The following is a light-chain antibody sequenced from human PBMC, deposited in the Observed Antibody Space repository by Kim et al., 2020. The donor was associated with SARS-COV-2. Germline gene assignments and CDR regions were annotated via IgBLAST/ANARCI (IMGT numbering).Light chain of an antibody. CDR1: QSISNY. V-gene: IGKV3-11*01. J-gene: IGKJ1*01. CDR2: DAS. Sequence: ATLSLSPGERATLACRASQSISNYLAWYQQKPGQAPRLLIYDASNMATGIPARFSGSGSGTDFTLTISSLEPEDFALYFCQQLGTFGQGTKVDIK. CDR3: QQLGT.